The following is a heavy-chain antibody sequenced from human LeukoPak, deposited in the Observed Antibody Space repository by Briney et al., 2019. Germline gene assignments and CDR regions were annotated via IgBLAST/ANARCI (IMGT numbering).Heavy chain of an antibody. J-gene: IGHJ4*02. CDR2: INPSGGST. Sequence: AASVKVSCKASGYTFTSYGISWVRQAPGQGLEWMGIINPSGGSTSYAQKFQGRVTMTRDMSTSTVYMELSSLRSEDTAVYYCAGVPRIRGRGNDYYWGQGTLVTVSS. D-gene: IGHD2-21*02. CDR1: GYTFTSYG. V-gene: IGHV1-46*01. CDR3: AGVPRIRGRGNDYY.